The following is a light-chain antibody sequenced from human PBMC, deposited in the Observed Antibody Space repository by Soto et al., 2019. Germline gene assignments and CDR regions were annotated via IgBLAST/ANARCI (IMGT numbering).Light chain of an antibody. CDR1: QSISSS. Sequence: DIQMTQSPSSLSASVGDIVTITCRASQSISSSLNWFQQKPGKAPKLLIYAASSLQSGVPSSFSGSGSGTDFTLTISSLQPEDFATYYCQQSYSTPPTFGQGTKVEIK. J-gene: IGKJ1*01. V-gene: IGKV1-39*01. CDR2: AAS. CDR3: QQSYSTPPT.